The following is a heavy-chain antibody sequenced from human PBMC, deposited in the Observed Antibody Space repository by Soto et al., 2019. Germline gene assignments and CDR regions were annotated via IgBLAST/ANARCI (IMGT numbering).Heavy chain of an antibody. V-gene: IGHV3-7*05. Sequence: EVQLVESGGGLVQPGGSLRLSCAASGFTFSSYWMSWVRQAPGKGLEWVANIKQDGSEKYYVDSVKGRFTISRDNAKNSLYLQMNSLRAEATAVYYCLGGHDAFDIWGQGTMVTVSS. CDR1: GFTFSSYW. D-gene: IGHD3-16*01. J-gene: IGHJ3*02. CDR3: LGGHDAFDI. CDR2: IKQDGSEK.